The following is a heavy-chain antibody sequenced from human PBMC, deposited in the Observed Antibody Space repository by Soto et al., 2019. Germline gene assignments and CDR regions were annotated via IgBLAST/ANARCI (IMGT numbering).Heavy chain of an antibody. Sequence: ASVKVSCKASGGTFSSYAISWVRQAPGQGLEWMGGIIPIFGTANYAQKFQGRVTITADESTSTAYMELSSLRSDDTAVYYCARGRFLDPRLYYYYYYGMDVWGQGTTVTVSS. V-gene: IGHV1-69*13. J-gene: IGHJ6*02. CDR3: ARGRFLDPRLYYYYYYGMDV. D-gene: IGHD3-3*01. CDR1: GGTFSSYA. CDR2: IIPIFGTA.